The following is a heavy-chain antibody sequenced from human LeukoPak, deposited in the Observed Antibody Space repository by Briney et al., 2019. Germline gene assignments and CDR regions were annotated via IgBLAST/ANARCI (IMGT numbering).Heavy chain of an antibody. D-gene: IGHD1-26*01. CDR2: ISGSGGST. CDR1: GFTFSSYG. V-gene: IGHV3-23*01. CDR3: AKALDPGSSTGLDY. J-gene: IGHJ4*02. Sequence: GGSLRLSCAASGFTFSSYGMSWVRQAPGKGLEWVSAISGSGGSTYYADSVKGRFTISRDNSKNTLYLQMNSLRAEDTAVYYCAKALDPGSSTGLDYWGQGTLVTVSS.